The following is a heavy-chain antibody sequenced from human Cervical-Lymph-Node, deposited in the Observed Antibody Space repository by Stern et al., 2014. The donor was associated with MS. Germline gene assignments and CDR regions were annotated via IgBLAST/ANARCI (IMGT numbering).Heavy chain of an antibody. CDR1: GDSIRTYF. V-gene: IGHV4-4*08. J-gene: IGHJ4*02. CDR2: IYSSGST. CDR3: ARKADWGDYFDY. Sequence: VQLVESGPGLLKPSETLSLTCTVSGDSIRTYFWTWIRQSPGKTLEWIGYIYSSGSTDYTPPLKSRVTMSLDTPNKQFPLNRSSVTAADTAVYFCARKADWGDYFDYWGQGTLVTVSS. D-gene: IGHD7-27*01.